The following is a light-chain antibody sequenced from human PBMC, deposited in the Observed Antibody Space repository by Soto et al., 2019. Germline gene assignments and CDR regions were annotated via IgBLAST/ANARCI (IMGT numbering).Light chain of an antibody. Sequence: EIVLTQSPATLSLSPGERATLSCRASQSVGNYLVWYQLKPGQAPRLLIYDASNRATDIPARFSGSGSETDFTLTISSLEPEDFAVYSCQQRSSWPLTFGGGTKVEIK. J-gene: IGKJ4*01. CDR1: QSVGNY. V-gene: IGKV3-11*01. CDR2: DAS. CDR3: QQRSSWPLT.